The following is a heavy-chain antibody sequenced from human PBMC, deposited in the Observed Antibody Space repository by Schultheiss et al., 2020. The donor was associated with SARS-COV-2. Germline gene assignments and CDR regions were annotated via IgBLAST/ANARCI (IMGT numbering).Heavy chain of an antibody. Sequence: GSLRLSCAASGFTFSSYDMHWVRQATGKGLEWVSAIGTAGDPYYPGSVKGRFTISRDNSKNTLYLQMNSLRAEDTAVYYCVKDHNRYSGYDQPKYYYYYYGMDVWGQGTTVTVSS. CDR2: IGTAGDP. J-gene: IGHJ6*02. CDR1: GFTFSSYD. CDR3: VKDHNRYSGYDQPKYYYYYYGMDV. D-gene: IGHD5-12*01. V-gene: IGHV3-13*05.